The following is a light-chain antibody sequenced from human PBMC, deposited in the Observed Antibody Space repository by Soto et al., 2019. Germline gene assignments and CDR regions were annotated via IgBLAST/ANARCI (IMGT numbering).Light chain of an antibody. V-gene: IGKV1-5*01. Sequence: DIQMTPSPSTVSASVGDRVTITCRASQSILTWLAWYQQKPGKAPKVLIYDASSLERGVPSRFSGSGSGTEFTLTISSLQPDDFATYYCHQYNSYSTFGQGTKVDI. J-gene: IGKJ1*01. CDR1: QSILTW. CDR3: HQYNSYST. CDR2: DAS.